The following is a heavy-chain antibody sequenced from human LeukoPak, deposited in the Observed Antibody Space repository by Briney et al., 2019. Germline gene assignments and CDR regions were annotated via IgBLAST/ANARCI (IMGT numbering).Heavy chain of an antibody. J-gene: IGHJ1*01. D-gene: IGHD6-13*01. CDR2: ISAYSGNT. V-gene: IGHV1-18*01. CDR3: ARVGLSSTLIHR. CDR1: GYTFTNYG. Sequence: ASVKVSCKASGYTFTNYGISWVRQAPGQGLEWMGWISAYSGNTKYTDKLQGRVTITKDTSKRTAYMELRSLRSDDTAVYYCARVGLSSTLIHRWGQGTLVTVSS.